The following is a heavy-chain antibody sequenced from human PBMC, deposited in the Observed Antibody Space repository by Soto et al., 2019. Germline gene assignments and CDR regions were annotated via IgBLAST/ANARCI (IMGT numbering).Heavy chain of an antibody. CDR1: GFTFSSYG. CDR3: ARDRRIAAAGMNFERPYYYYGMDV. V-gene: IGHV3-33*01. CDR2: IWYDRSNK. Sequence: QVQLVESGGGVVQPGRSLRLSCAASGFTFSSYGMHWVRQAPGKGLEWVAVIWYDRSNKYYADSVKGRFTISRDNSKNTLYLQMNSLRAEDTAVYYCARDRRIAAAGMNFERPYYYYGMDVWGQGTTVTVSS. D-gene: IGHD6-13*01. J-gene: IGHJ6*02.